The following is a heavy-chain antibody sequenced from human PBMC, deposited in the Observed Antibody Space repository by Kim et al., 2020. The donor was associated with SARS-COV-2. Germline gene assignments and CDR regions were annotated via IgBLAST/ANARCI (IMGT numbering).Heavy chain of an antibody. Sequence: ASVKVSCKASGYTFTGYYMHWVRQAPGQGLEWMGWINPNSGGTNYAQKFQGRVTMTRDTSISTAYMELSRLRSDDTAVYYCAILDTAMVKGYFDYWGQGTLVTVSS. CDR3: AILDTAMVKGYFDY. D-gene: IGHD5-18*01. J-gene: IGHJ4*02. V-gene: IGHV1-2*02. CDR2: INPNSGGT. CDR1: GYTFTGYY.